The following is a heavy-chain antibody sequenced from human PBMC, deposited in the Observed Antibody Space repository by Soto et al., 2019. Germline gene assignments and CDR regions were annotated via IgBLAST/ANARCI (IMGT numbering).Heavy chain of an antibody. V-gene: IGHV3-21*01. Sequence: GGSLRLSCAASGFTFSSYSMNWVRQAPGKGLEWVSSISSSSSYIYYTDSVKGRFTISRDNAKNSLYLQMNSLRAEDTAVYYCARGRRISYYFDYWGQGTLVTVSS. CDR2: ISSSSSYI. CDR1: GFTFSSYS. D-gene: IGHD3-16*02. CDR3: ARGRRISYYFDY. J-gene: IGHJ4*02.